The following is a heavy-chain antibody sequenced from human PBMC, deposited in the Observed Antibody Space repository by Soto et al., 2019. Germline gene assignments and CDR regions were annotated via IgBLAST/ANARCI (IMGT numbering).Heavy chain of an antibody. D-gene: IGHD3-10*01. V-gene: IGHV3-30-3*01. CDR3: ARGFGPRIQPAFDV. Sequence: QVQLVESGGGVVQPGRSLRLSCAASGFTFASYAFHWVRQAPGKGLEWVAAMSYDGNNKYYADSVKSRLTISRDISKNTLYAQLNSLIPDDTAMYYCARGFGPRIQPAFDVWGQGTMVSVSS. CDR2: MSYDGNNK. J-gene: IGHJ3*01. CDR1: GFTFASYA.